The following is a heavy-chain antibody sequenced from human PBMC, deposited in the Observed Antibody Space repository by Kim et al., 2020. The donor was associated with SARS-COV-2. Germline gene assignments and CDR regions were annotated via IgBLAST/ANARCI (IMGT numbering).Heavy chain of an antibody. V-gene: IGHV3-33*06. CDR2: IWYDGSNK. CDR1: GFTFSSYG. CDR3: AKDLGSGWPKPYYYGMDV. J-gene: IGHJ6*02. D-gene: IGHD6-19*01. Sequence: GGSLRLSCAASGFTFSSYGMHWVRQAPGKGLEWVAVIWYDGSNKYYADSVKGRFTISRDNSKNTLYLQMNSLRAEDTAVYYCAKDLGSGWPKPYYYGMDVWGQGTTVTVSS.